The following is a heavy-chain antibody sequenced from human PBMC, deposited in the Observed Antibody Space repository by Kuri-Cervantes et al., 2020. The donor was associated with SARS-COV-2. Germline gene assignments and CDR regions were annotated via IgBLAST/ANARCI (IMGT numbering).Heavy chain of an antibody. J-gene: IGHJ6*03. Sequence: GGSLRLSCAACGFTFSSYDMHWVRQATGKGLEWVSVIGTAGDTYYPGSVKGQFTIFRENAKNSLYLQMNSLRAGDTAVYYCARDFSGGQLLSGWSTQTYYDYYYMDVWGKGTTVTVSS. V-gene: IGHV3-13*03. CDR3: ARDFSGGQLLSGWSTQTYYDYYYMDV. CDR2: IGTAGDT. CDR1: GFTFSSYD. D-gene: IGHD2-2*01.